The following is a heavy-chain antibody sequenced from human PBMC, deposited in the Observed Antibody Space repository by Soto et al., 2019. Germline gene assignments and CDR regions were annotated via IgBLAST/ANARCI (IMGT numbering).Heavy chain of an antibody. J-gene: IGHJ4*02. CDR2: IYYTGGT. CDR1: GGSVSSRSYY. CDR3: ARVPLVRRVFDY. V-gene: IGHV4-61*01. D-gene: IGHD2-15*01. Sequence: QGQLQESGPGLVKPSETLSLTCTVSGGSVSSRSYYWSWIRRPPGKGLEWIGYIYYTGGTKYNPSIDSRVSISVDTSKNQFPLNLSSVTAADTAVYHCARVPLVRRVFDYWGQGTQVTVSS.